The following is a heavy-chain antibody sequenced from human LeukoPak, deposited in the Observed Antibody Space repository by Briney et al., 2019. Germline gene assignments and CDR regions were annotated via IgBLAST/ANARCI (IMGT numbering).Heavy chain of an antibody. CDR3: AKDLGWELRSGAFDI. CDR1: GFTFSSYV. CDR2: ISGSGGST. Sequence: GGSLRLSCAASGFTFSSYVMHWVRQAPGKGLEWVSAISGSGGSTYYADSVKGRFTISRDNSKNTLYLQMNSLRAEDTAVYYCAKDLGWELRSGAFDIWGQGTMVTVSS. J-gene: IGHJ3*02. D-gene: IGHD1-26*01. V-gene: IGHV3-23*01.